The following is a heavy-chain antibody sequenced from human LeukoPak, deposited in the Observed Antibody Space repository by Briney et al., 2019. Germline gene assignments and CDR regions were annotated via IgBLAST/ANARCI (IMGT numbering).Heavy chain of an antibody. Sequence: GGSLRQSCAASRFNVINYWMHWVRQAPGKGLVWVSRINEDGRVTSYAGSVRGRFTISRDSVENTLHLQMNSLRAEDTAVYYCVKDFGGNADYLGQGGLVTVSS. CDR2: INEDGRVT. D-gene: IGHD4-23*01. CDR3: VKDFGGNADY. J-gene: IGHJ4*02. V-gene: IGHV3-74*01. CDR1: RFNVINYW.